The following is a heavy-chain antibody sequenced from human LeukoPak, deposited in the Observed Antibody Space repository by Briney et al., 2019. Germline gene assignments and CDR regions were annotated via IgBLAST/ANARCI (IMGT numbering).Heavy chain of an antibody. CDR3: ARAYGIAAPVHFDY. V-gene: IGHV1-8*01. D-gene: IGHD6-13*01. Sequence: ASVKVSCKASGYTFTSYDINWERQATGQGLEWMGWMNPNSGNTGYAQKFQGRVTMTRNTSISTAYMELSSLRSEDTAVYYCARAYGIAAPVHFDYWGQGTLVTVSS. J-gene: IGHJ4*02. CDR2: MNPNSGNT. CDR1: GYTFTSYD.